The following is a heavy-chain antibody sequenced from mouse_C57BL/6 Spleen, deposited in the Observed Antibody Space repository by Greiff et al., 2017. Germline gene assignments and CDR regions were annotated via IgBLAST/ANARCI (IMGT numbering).Heavy chain of an antibody. D-gene: IGHD1-1*01. V-gene: IGHV1-64*01. Sequence: QVQLQQPGAELVKPGASVKLSCKASGYTFTSYWMHWVKQRPGQGLEWIGMIHPNSGSTNYNEKFKSKATLTVDKSSSTAYMQLSSLTSEDSAVYYCASSFITTVVEAYWGQGTLVTVSA. CDR2: IHPNSGST. J-gene: IGHJ3*01. CDR1: GYTFTSYW. CDR3: ASSFITTVVEAY.